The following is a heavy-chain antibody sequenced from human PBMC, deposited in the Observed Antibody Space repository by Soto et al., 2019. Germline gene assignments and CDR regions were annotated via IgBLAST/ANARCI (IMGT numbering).Heavy chain of an antibody. J-gene: IGHJ5*02. CDR3: ARDLAATKSWFDP. V-gene: IGHV1-18*01. CDR1: GYTFTIYG. CDR2: ISAYNGNT. Sequence: ASVKVSCKASGYTFTIYGIIWVRQAPGQGLEWMGWISAYNGNTNYAQKLQGRVTMTTDTSTSTAYMELRSLRSDDTAVYYCARDLAATKSWFDPWGQGTLVTVSS. D-gene: IGHD1-26*01.